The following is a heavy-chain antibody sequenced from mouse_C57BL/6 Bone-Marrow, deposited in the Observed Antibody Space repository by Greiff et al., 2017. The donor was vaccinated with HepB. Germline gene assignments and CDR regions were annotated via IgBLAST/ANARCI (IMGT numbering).Heavy chain of an antibody. CDR3: ARSRYYGSSPAWFAY. CDR2: IYPGDGDT. J-gene: IGHJ3*01. V-gene: IGHV1-80*01. CDR1: GYAFSSYW. Sequence: QVQLKQSGAELVEPGASVKISCKASGYAFSSYWMNWVKQRPGKGLEWIGQIYPGDGDTNYNGKFKGKATLTADKSSSTAYMQLSSLTSEDSAVYFCARSRYYGSSPAWFAYWGQGTLVTVSA. D-gene: IGHD1-1*01.